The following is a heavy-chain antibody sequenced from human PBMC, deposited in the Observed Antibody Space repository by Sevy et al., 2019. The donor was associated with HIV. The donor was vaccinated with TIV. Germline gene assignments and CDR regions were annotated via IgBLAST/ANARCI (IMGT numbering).Heavy chain of an antibody. J-gene: IGHJ6*02. V-gene: IGHV3-48*02. CDR2: ISSSSSTI. CDR3: ERYCSGGSCYGGVYYYGMDV. CDR1: GFTFSSYS. D-gene: IGHD2-15*01. Sequence: GGSLRLSCAASGFTFSSYSMNWVRQAPGKGLEWVSYISSSSSTIYYADSVKGRFTISRDNAKNSLYLQMNSLRDEDTGVYYCERYCSGGSCYGGVYYYGMDVWGQGTTVTVSS.